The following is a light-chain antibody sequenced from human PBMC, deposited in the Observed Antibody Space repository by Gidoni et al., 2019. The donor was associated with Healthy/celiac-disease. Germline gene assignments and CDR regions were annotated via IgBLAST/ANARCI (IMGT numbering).Light chain of an antibody. Sequence: DIQLTQYPSSLSAAVGDRFTITCRASQSISSYLNWYQQKPEKAPKLLIYAASSLQSGVPSRFSGSGSGTDFTLTISSLQPEDFATYYCQQSYSTPLTFGGGTKVEIK. CDR3: QQSYSTPLT. CDR2: AAS. J-gene: IGKJ4*01. V-gene: IGKV1-39*01. CDR1: QSISSY.